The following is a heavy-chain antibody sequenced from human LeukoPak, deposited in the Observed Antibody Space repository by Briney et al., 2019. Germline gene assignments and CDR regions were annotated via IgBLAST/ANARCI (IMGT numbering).Heavy chain of an antibody. Sequence: GGSLRLSCAASGFTFSSYAMSWVRQAPGKGLEWVSAISGSGGSTYYADSVKGRFTISRDNSKNTLYLQMNSLRAEDTAVYYCARVPDNSGYYYSYFDYWGQGTLVTVSS. D-gene: IGHD3-22*01. CDR1: GFTFSSYA. CDR3: ARVPDNSGYYYSYFDY. J-gene: IGHJ4*02. V-gene: IGHV3-23*01. CDR2: ISGSGGST.